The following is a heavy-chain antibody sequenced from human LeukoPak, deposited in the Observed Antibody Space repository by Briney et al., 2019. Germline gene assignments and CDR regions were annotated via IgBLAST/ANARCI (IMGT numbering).Heavy chain of an antibody. Sequence: GGSLRLSCAASGFTFSDYYMSWIRQAPGKGLEWVSYISSSGSTIYYADSVKGRFTISRDNAKNSLYLQMNSLRAEDTAAYYCARVGCSSTSCPGGRGAFDIWGQGTMVTVSS. CDR1: GFTFSDYY. J-gene: IGHJ3*02. V-gene: IGHV3-11*01. CDR3: ARVGCSSTSCPGGRGAFDI. CDR2: ISSSGSTI. D-gene: IGHD2-2*01.